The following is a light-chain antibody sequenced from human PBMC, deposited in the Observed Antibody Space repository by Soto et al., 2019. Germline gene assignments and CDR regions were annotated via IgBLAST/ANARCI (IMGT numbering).Light chain of an antibody. J-gene: IGLJ2*01. CDR1: SGSIASNY. CDR2: EDN. CDR3: QSYDSSNHVV. Sequence: NFMLTQPHSVSESPGKTVTISCTRSSGSIASNYVQWYQQRPGSAPTTVIYEDNQRPSGVPDRFSGPIDSSSNSASLTISGLKTEDEADYYCQSYDSSNHVVFGGGTKLTVL. V-gene: IGLV6-57*04.